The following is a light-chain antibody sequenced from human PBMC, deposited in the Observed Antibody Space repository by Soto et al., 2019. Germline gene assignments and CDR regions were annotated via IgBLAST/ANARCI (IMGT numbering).Light chain of an antibody. CDR1: SIDVVTYIF. V-gene: IGLV2-8*01. CDR3: VSFAGGTYV. CDR2: DVD. J-gene: IGLJ1*01. Sequence: QSAMGPSPSAAGSPGQSYAISCTRTSIDVVTYIFVSWYQQHPGKAPKLMIYDVDRRPPGVPDRFFGSTSGNTASLTVSGLQAEDEADYYCVSFAGGTYVFGTGTKVTVL.